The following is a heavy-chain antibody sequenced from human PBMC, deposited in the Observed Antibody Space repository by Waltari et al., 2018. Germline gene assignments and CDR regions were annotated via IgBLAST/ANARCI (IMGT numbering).Heavy chain of an antibody. CDR3: ARVIVITIGGVIVGAAGAFDI. Sequence: QLQLQESGPGLVKPSETLSLTCTVSGCSISSSSYSWGWIRQPPGKGLRWIGSIYYSGSTYYNPSLKSRVTISVDTSKNQFSLKLSSVTAADTAVYYCARVIVITIGGVIVGAAGAFDIWGQGTMVTVSS. CDR2: IYYSGST. V-gene: IGHV4-39*07. J-gene: IGHJ3*02. CDR1: GCSISSSSYS. D-gene: IGHD3-16*02.